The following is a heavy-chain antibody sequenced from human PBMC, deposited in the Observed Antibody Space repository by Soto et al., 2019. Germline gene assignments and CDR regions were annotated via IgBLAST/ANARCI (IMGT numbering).Heavy chain of an antibody. D-gene: IGHD2-15*01. CDR3: ARDRVNLGYCSGGSCYSKYFQH. Sequence: GGSLRLSCAASGFTFSNYGMHWVRQAPGKGLEWVAVIWYDGSNRYHADSVKGRFTISRDNSKNTLYLQMNSLRAEDTAVYYCARDRVNLGYCSGGSCYSKYFQHWGQGTLVTVSS. CDR1: GFTFSNYG. J-gene: IGHJ1*01. V-gene: IGHV3-33*01. CDR2: IWYDGSNR.